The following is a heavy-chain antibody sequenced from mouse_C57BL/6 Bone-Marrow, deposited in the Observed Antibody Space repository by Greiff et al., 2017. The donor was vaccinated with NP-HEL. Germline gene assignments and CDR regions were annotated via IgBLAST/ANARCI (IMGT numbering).Heavy chain of an antibody. Sequence: VQLQQPGTELVKPGASVKLSCKASGYTFTSYWMHWVKQRPGQGLEWIGNINPSNGGTNYNEKFKSKATLTVDKSSSTAYMQLSSLTSEDSAVYDCARIYYGNYDYFDYWGQGTTLTVSS. J-gene: IGHJ2*01. CDR1: GYTFTSYW. CDR3: ARIYYGNYDYFDY. D-gene: IGHD2-1*01. CDR2: INPSNGGT. V-gene: IGHV1-53*01.